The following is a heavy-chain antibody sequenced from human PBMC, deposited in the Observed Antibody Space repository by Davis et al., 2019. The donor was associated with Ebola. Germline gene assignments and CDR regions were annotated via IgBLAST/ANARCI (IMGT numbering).Heavy chain of an antibody. V-gene: IGHV3-21*01. CDR3: ARLYSSSSPFGGYYYYGMDV. D-gene: IGHD6-6*01. CDR2: ISSSSSYI. J-gene: IGHJ6*02. Sequence: GGSLRLSCAASGFTFTSYLLNWVRQAPGKGLEWVSSISSSSSYIYYADSVKGRFTISRDNAKNSLYLQMNSLRAEDTAVYYCARLYSSSSPFGGYYYYGMDVWGQGTTVTVSS. CDR1: GFTFTSYL.